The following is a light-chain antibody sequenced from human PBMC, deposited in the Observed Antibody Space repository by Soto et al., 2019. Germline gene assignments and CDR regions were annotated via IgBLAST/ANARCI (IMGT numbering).Light chain of an antibody. CDR1: QSVSSSY. CDR3: QQYASGPWT. Sequence: EIVLTQSPATLSLSPGERATLSCRASQSVSSSYLDWYQQKPGQAPRLLIYAASSTATGIPERFSGSGSGTAFPLTISSLEPEDFAVYYCQQYASGPWTSGKGIKVE. CDR2: AAS. V-gene: IGKV3-20*01. J-gene: IGKJ1*01.